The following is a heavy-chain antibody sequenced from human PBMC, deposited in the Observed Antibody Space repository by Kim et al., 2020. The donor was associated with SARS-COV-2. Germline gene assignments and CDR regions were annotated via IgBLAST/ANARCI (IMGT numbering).Heavy chain of an antibody. D-gene: IGHD3-16*02. CDR3: ARRPYYDYVWGSNRYNAFDI. Sequence: GESLKISCKGSGYSFTSYWIGWVRQMPGKGLEWMGIIYPGDSDTRYSPSFQGQVTISANKSISTAYRQWSSRKTSDTAMYYCARRPYYDYVWGSNRYNAFDIWGTGTMVTVSS. CDR1: GYSFTSYW. CDR2: IYPGDSDT. V-gene: IGHV5-51*01. J-gene: IGHJ3*02.